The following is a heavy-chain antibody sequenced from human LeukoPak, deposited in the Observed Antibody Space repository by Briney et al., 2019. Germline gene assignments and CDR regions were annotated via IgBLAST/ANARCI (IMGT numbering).Heavy chain of an antibody. D-gene: IGHD5-18*01. CDR2: INHSGST. V-gene: IGHV4-34*01. J-gene: IGHJ4*02. Sequence: SETLSLTCAVYGGSFSGYYWSWIRQPPGKGLEWIGEINHSGSTNYNPSLKSRVTISVDTSKNQFSLKLSSVTAADTAVYYCARVVYSYGYKVFDYWGQGTLVTVSS. CDR1: GGSFSGYY. CDR3: ARVVYSYGYKVFDY.